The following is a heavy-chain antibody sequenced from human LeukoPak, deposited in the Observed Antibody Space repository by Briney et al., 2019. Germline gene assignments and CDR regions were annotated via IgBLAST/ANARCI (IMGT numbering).Heavy chain of an antibody. Sequence: GGSLRLSCAASGFSVSTNYMNWVRQAPGKGLEWVSILYSGSSTYYADSVEGRFIVSRDSSKNTLSLQMNDLRAEDTAVYYCAKAPTRSEGFDYWGQGTLVTVSS. J-gene: IGHJ4*02. CDR1: GFSVSTNY. CDR2: LYSGSST. V-gene: IGHV3-53*01. CDR3: AKAPTRSEGFDY.